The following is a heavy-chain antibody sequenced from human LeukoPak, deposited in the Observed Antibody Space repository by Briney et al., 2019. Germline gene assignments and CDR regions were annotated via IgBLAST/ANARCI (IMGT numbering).Heavy chain of an antibody. V-gene: IGHV3-33*01. CDR1: GFTFSSYG. Sequence: PGGSLRLSCAASGFTFSSYGMHWVRQAPGKGLEWVAVIWYDGSNKYYADYVKGRFTISRDNSKNTLYLQMNRLRAENTALYYCARVLDRYYYGSGSYYHPGTHHYYYYYGMDVWGQGTTVTVSS. CDR3: ARVLDRYYYGSGSYYHPGTHHYYYYYGMDV. CDR2: IWYDGSNK. D-gene: IGHD3-10*01. J-gene: IGHJ6*02.